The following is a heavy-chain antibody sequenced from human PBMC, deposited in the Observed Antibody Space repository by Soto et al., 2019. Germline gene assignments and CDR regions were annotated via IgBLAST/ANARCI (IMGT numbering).Heavy chain of an antibody. CDR3: ARRRELYSKGYYGMDV. J-gene: IGHJ6*02. D-gene: IGHD4-4*01. V-gene: IGHV4-31*03. CDR2: IYYSGST. CDR1: GGSISSGGYY. Sequence: QVQLQESGPGLVKPSQTLSLTCTVSGGSISSGGYYWSWIRQHPEKGLEWIGDIYYSGSTYYNPSIKSRVTISVDTSKNQFALKLSSVTAADTAVYYCARRRELYSKGYYGMDVWGQGTTVTVSS.